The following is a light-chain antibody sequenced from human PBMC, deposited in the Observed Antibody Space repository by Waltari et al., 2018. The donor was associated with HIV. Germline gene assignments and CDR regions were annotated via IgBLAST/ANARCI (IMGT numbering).Light chain of an antibody. CDR1: ASNIGAGYA. CDR2: GNN. Sequence: QSVLTQPPSVSGAPGQRVTVSCTGSASNIGAGYAVHWYQQLPGTAPKLFINGNNNRPSGVPDRFSVSKSGASASLAITGLQGEDEGDYYCQTYDTDLKTYVFGSGTKVTVL. V-gene: IGLV1-40*01. CDR3: QTYDTDLKTYV. J-gene: IGLJ1*01.